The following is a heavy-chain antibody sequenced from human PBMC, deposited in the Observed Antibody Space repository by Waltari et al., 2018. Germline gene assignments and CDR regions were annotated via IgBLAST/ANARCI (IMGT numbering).Heavy chain of an antibody. D-gene: IGHD3-10*01. J-gene: IGHJ4*02. CDR1: GASITNFY. V-gene: IGHV4-59*01. Sequence: QVYLEESGLRHVKPSEAPSLNCTASGASITNFYWSCVRQAPGKGLEWIGYLYYRGIPKYNPSLKGRVTISADTSKNQLSLRLDSATAADTAIYYCARDPAGDYGFWGRGLLVTVSS. CDR2: LYYRGIP. CDR3: ARDPAGDYGF.